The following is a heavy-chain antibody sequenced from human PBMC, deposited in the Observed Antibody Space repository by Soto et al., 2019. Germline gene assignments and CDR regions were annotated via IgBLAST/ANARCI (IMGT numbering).Heavy chain of an antibody. CDR1: GYTLTELS. J-gene: IGHJ5*02. Sequence: AAVKVSCKVSGYTLTELSMHWVRQAPGKGLEWMGGFDPEDGETIYAQKFQGRVTMTEDTSTDTAYMELSSLRSEDTAVYYCATVYVVVTAILGGWFDPWGQGTLVTVFS. CDR3: ATVYVVVTAILGGWFDP. D-gene: IGHD2-21*02. CDR2: FDPEDGET. V-gene: IGHV1-24*01.